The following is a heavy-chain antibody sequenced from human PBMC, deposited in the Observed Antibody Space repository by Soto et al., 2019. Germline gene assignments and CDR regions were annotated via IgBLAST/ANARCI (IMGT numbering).Heavy chain of an antibody. CDR2: IYWDDDK. D-gene: IGHD2-21*02. V-gene: IGHV2-5*02. CDR1: AFSLSTGGVG. CDR3: IQSRCGGDCLQSYASYYYYGMDV. J-gene: IGHJ6*02. Sequence: SGPTLVNPTQSLTLTCTFSAFSLSTGGVGVGWIRQPPGKALEWLALIYWDDDKRYSPSLRSRLTITKDTSKNQVVLTMTNMDPVDTATYYCIQSRCGGDCLQSYASYYYYGMDVWGQGTTVTVSS.